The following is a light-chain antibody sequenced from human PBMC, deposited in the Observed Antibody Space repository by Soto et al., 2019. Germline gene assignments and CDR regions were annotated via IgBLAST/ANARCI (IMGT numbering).Light chain of an antibody. CDR1: QSVSSNF. J-gene: IGKJ3*01. Sequence: EIVMTQSPGTLSLSPGERATLSCRASQSVSSNFLAWYQQRPGQAPRLLMDGASSRAAGIPDRFSGSGSRTDFTLTIGRLEPEDFAVYYCHHYGRSAIFTFGPGTTVDIK. V-gene: IGKV3-20*01. CDR2: GAS. CDR3: HHYGRSAIFT.